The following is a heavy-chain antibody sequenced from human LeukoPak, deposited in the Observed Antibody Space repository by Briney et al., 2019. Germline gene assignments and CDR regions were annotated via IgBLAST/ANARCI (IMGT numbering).Heavy chain of an antibody. Sequence: SETLSLTCTVSGGSISSYYWGWIRQPPGKGLEWIGSIHSSGNTYYNPSLKSRVTISVDTSKNQFSLKLSSVTAADTAVFYCASGVVGYFDYWGQGTLVTVSS. CDR1: GGSISSYY. CDR2: IHSSGNT. J-gene: IGHJ4*02. CDR3: ASGVVGYFDY. D-gene: IGHD3-10*01. V-gene: IGHV4-39*01.